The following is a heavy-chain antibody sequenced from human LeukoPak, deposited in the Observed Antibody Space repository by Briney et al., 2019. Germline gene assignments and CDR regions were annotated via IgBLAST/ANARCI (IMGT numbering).Heavy chain of an antibody. CDR2: ISGSGSGT. CDR3: AKDPFSSDWYGSFDY. Sequence: GGSLRLTCAASGSIFSRYSMSWVRQAPGRGLEWVSAISGSGSGTYYAGSVKGRFTISRDNSKDTLDLQMNSLRAEDTAVYYCAKDPFSSDWYGSFDYWGQGTLVTVSS. D-gene: IGHD6-13*01. V-gene: IGHV3-23*01. J-gene: IGHJ4*02. CDR1: GSIFSRYS.